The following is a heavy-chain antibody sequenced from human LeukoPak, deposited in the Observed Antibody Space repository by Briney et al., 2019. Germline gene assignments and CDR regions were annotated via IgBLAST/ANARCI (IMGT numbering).Heavy chain of an antibody. CDR2: IYYSGST. Sequence: SETLSLTCTVSGGSISSYYWSWIRQPPGKGLEWIGYIYYSGSTNYNPSLKSRVTISVDTSKNQFSLKLSSVTAADTAVYYCAREGVAVAGTGFNWFDPWGQGTLVTVSS. D-gene: IGHD6-19*01. CDR1: GGSISSYY. V-gene: IGHV4-59*01. J-gene: IGHJ5*02. CDR3: AREGVAVAGTGFNWFDP.